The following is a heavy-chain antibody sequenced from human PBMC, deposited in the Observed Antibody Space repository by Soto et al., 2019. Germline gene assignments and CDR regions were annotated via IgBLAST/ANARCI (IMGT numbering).Heavy chain of an antibody. D-gene: IGHD1-1*01. Sequence: EVQLVESGGGLVKPGGSLRLSCAASGFTFSSYSMNWVRQAPGKGLEWVSSISSSSSYIYYADSVKGRFTISRDNAKNSLYLQMNSLRAEDTAVYYCAREGTPSYYYYYGMDVWGHGTTVTVSS. CDR3: AREGTPSYYYYYGMDV. J-gene: IGHJ6*02. CDR1: GFTFSSYS. CDR2: ISSSSSYI. V-gene: IGHV3-21*01.